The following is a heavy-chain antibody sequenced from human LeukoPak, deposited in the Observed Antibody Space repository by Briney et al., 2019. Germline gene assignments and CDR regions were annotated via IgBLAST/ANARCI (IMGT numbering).Heavy chain of an antibody. Sequence: GGSLRLSCAASGFTFGTYWMSWVRQAPGKGLEWVANIKQDGSEKYYVDSVKGRFTISRDNAKNSLYLQMNTLRPEDTAVYYCAKVGWELNFDYWGQGTLVAVSS. CDR1: GFTFGTYW. J-gene: IGHJ4*02. CDR3: AKVGWELNFDY. CDR2: IKQDGSEK. V-gene: IGHV3-7*01. D-gene: IGHD1-26*01.